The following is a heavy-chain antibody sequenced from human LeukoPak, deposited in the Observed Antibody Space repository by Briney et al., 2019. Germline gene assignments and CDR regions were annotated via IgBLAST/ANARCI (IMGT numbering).Heavy chain of an antibody. CDR2: INPNSGGT. Sequence: ASVKVSCKASGYTFTGYYMHWVRQAPGQGLEWMGWINPNSGGTNYAQKFQGRVTMTRDTSISTAYMELSRLRSDDTAVYYCASLIVGDQDDAFDIWGQGAMVTVSS. CDR3: ASLIVGDQDDAFDI. D-gene: IGHD1-26*01. V-gene: IGHV1-2*02. J-gene: IGHJ3*02. CDR1: GYTFTGYY.